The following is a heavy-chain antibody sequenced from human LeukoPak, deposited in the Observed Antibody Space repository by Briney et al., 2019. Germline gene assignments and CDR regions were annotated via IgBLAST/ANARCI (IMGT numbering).Heavy chain of an antibody. CDR2: IIPIFCTA. CDR3: ARPLRFGTNTVVGYYYGMDV. V-gene: IGHV1-69*13. Sequence: GSSVNVSCKASVGTFSSYAISWLRQAPGQALEWMGGIIPIFCTANYAQKFQGRVTITADESTSTAYMELSSLRSEDTAAYYCARPLRFGTNTVVGYYYGMDVWGKGTTVTVSS. D-gene: IGHD1-14*01. CDR1: VGTFSSYA. J-gene: IGHJ6*04.